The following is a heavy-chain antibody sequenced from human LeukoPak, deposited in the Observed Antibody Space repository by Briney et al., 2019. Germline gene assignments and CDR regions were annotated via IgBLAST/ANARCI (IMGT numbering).Heavy chain of an antibody. J-gene: IGHJ5*02. CDR1: GGSISSYY. D-gene: IGHD3-22*01. V-gene: IGHV4-59*01. CDR2: IYYSGST. Sequence: PSETLSLTCTVSGGSISSYYWSWIRQPPGKGLEWMGYIYYSGSTNYNPSLKSRVTISVDTSKNQFSLKLSSVTAADTAVYYCARAHYYDSSGRNWFDPWGQGTLVTVSS. CDR3: ARAHYYDSSGRNWFDP.